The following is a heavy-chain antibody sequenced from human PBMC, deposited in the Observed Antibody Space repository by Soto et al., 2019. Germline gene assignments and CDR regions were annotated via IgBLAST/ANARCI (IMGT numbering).Heavy chain of an antibody. CDR3: AKGVPSPTQHAFDI. CDR2: ISYDGSDK. CDR1: GFSFSSYD. Sequence: QVHLVESGGGVVQPGRSLRLSCAASGFSFSSYDMHWVRQAPXXGXEXVAMISYDGSDKYFSDSVKGRLTISRDNSKNTVSLEMNSLRTKDTAAYYCAKGVPSPTQHAFDIWGQGTMVTVSS. V-gene: IGHV3-30*18. J-gene: IGHJ3*02.